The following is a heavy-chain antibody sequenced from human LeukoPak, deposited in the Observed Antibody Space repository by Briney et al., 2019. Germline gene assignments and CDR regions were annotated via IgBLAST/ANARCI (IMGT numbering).Heavy chain of an antibody. Sequence: ASVKVFCKASGYTFTGYYMHWVRQAPGQGLEWMGWINPNSGGTNYAQKFQGRVTMTRDTSISTAYMELSRLRSDDTAVYYCARGIWFGELLYGDNWFDPWGRGTLVTVSS. CDR1: GYTFTGYY. D-gene: IGHD3-10*01. CDR3: ARGIWFGELLYGDNWFDP. CDR2: INPNSGGT. V-gene: IGHV1-2*02. J-gene: IGHJ5*02.